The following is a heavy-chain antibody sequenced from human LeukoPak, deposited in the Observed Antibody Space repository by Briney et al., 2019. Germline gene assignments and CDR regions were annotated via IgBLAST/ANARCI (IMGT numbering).Heavy chain of an antibody. CDR1: GGSISSYY. Sequence: SETLSLTCTVSGGSISSYYWSWIRQPPGKGLEWIGEINHSGSTNYNPSLKSRVTISVDTSKNQFSLKLSSVTAADTAVYYCARLHAGYFDYWGQGTLVTVSS. D-gene: IGHD2-2*01. CDR3: ARLHAGYFDY. CDR2: INHSGST. V-gene: IGHV4-34*01. J-gene: IGHJ4*02.